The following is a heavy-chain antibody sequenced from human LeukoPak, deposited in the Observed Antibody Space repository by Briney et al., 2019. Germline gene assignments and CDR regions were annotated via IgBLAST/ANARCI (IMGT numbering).Heavy chain of an antibody. CDR3: ARHPRYCSSTSCYPYYYIDV. CDR1: GYTFTNYW. J-gene: IGHJ6*03. D-gene: IGHD2-2*01. CDR2: IYSCDSDT. Sequence: PGESLKISCKVSGYTFTNYWIGWVRRMPAKGLECMGIIYSCDSDTRYSPSFHGQVIISADKSISTAYLQWSSLKASDTAMYYCARHPRYCSSTSCYPYYYIDVWGKGTTVTVSS. V-gene: IGHV5-51*01.